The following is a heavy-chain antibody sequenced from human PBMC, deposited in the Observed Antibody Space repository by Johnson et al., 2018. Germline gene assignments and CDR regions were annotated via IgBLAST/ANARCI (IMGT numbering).Heavy chain of an antibody. Sequence: VQSGGSLRLSCAASGFTFSSYAMSWVRQAPGQGLEWVSAISGSGGSTYYADSVKGRFTISRDNSKNTLYLQMNSLRAEDTAVNYCAKDRQGSFDIWGQGTMVTGSS. CDR3: AKDRQGSFDI. CDR1: GFTFSSYA. CDR2: ISGSGGST. V-gene: IGHV3-23*01. J-gene: IGHJ3*02.